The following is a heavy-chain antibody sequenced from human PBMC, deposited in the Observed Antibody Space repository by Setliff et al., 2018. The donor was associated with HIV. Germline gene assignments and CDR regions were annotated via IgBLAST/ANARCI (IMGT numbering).Heavy chain of an antibody. J-gene: IGHJ5*01. Sequence: PSETLSLTCTVTGGSISSGGFYWTWIRQHPGKGLEWTGYIYGSGSTGYNPSLTSRVTMSTDTPNNRFALKLTSVTAADTAVYYCAKRAVQDGTVTSSNWFESWGQGTLVTVSS. CDR2: IYGSGST. V-gene: IGHV4-31*03. CDR1: GGSISSGGFY. CDR3: AKRAVQDGTVTSSNWFES. D-gene: IGHD1-7*01.